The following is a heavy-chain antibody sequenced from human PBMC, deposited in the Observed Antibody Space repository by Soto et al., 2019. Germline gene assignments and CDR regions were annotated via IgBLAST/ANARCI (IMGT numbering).Heavy chain of an antibody. CDR2: LYFGGSF. J-gene: IGHJ5*02. V-gene: IGHV4-59*08. CDR3: ARSYYDSTGFAVDP. D-gene: IGHD3-22*01. Sequence: PSETLSLTCNVTGTSFSHGNWSWIRQPPGKGLEWIGFLYFGGSFNYNPSLTSRATISVETSKNHFSMKLTSVTASDTAVYYCARSYYDSTGFAVDPWGQGTLVTVS. CDR1: GTSFSHGN.